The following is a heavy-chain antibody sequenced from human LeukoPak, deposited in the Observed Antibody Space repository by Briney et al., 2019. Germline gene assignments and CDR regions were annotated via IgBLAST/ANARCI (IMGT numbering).Heavy chain of an antibody. V-gene: IGHV4-34*01. Sequence: PSETLSLTCAVYGGSFSGYYWSWIRQPPGKGLEWIGEINHSGNTNYNPSLKSRVTISVDTSKNQFSLKLSSVTAADTAVYYCARGTTYYDILTGYYSAPLGYGGQGTLVTVSS. CDR2: INHSGNT. CDR1: GGSFSGYY. D-gene: IGHD3-9*01. J-gene: IGHJ4*02. CDR3: ARGTTYYDILTGYYSAPLGY.